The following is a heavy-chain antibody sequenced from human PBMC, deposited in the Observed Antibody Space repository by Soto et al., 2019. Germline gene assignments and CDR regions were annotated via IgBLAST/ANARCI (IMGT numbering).Heavy chain of an antibody. CDR2: IYPGDSDT. V-gene: IGHV5-51*01. CDR1: GYSFTSYW. D-gene: IGHD6-13*01. Sequence: GESLKISCKGSGYSFTSYWIGWVRQMPGKGLEWMGIIYPGDSDTRYSPSFQGQGTISADKSISTAYLQWSSLKASDTAMYYCARRIAAAGRPLYYFDYWGQGTLVTVSS. J-gene: IGHJ4*02. CDR3: ARRIAAAGRPLYYFDY.